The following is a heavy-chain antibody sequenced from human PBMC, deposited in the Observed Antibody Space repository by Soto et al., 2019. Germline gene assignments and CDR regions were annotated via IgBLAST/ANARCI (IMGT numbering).Heavy chain of an antibody. J-gene: IGHJ4*02. CDR2: IYYSGST. D-gene: IGHD3-22*01. CDR1: GGSISSGGYY. CDR3: ASQHYYDSSGYYVGY. V-gene: IGHV4-31*03. Sequence: TSETLSLTCSVSGGSISSGGYYWNWIRQHPGKGLEWIGYIYYSGSTYYNPSLKSRVTISVDTSKNQFSLKLSSVTAADTAVYYCASQHYYDSSGYYVGYWGQGTLVTVSS.